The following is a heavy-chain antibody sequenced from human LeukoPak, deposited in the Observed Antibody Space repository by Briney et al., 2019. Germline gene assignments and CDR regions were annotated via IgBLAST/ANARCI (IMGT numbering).Heavy chain of an antibody. CDR1: GGTFSSYV. D-gene: IGHD6-19*01. CDR3: ARGAYSSGSYYFDH. V-gene: IGHV1-69*13. J-gene: IGHJ4*02. CDR2: IIPMFGTA. Sequence: ASVKVSCRASGGTFSSYVITWVRQAPGQGLEWMGGIIPMFGTADYAQKFQGRVTITADESTSTAYMQLSSLRSEDTAVYYCARGAYSSGSYYFDHWGQGTLVTVSS.